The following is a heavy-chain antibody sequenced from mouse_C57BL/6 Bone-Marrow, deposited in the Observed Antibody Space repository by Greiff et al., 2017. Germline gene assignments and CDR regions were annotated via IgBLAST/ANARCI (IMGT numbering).Heavy chain of an antibody. D-gene: IGHD1-1*01. CDR3: ARDRGNYYGSSYYFDY. V-gene: IGHV5-4*01. J-gene: IGHJ2*01. CDR1: GFTFSSYA. CDR2: ISDGGSYT. Sequence: DVMLVESGGGLVKPGGSLKLSCAASGFTFSSYAMSWVRQTPEKRLEWVATISDGGSYTYYPDNVKGRFTISRDNAKNNLYLQMSHLKSEDTAMYYGARDRGNYYGSSYYFDYWGQGTTLTVSS.